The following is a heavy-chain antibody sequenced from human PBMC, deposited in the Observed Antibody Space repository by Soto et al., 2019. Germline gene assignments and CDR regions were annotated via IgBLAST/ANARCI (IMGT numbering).Heavy chain of an antibody. CDR1: GGTFSSYA. J-gene: IGHJ6*02. Sequence: QVQLVQSGAEVKKPGSSVKVSCKASGGTFSSYAISWVRQAPGQGLEWMGGIIPIFGTANYAQKFQGRVTITAAESTSTAYMELSSLRSEDTAVYYCASMANKDIVVVPAAMGPIDSGWYSFGNDGMDVWGQGTTVTVSS. D-gene: IGHD2-2*01. CDR3: ASMANKDIVVVPAAMGPIDSGWYSFGNDGMDV. CDR2: IIPIFGTA. V-gene: IGHV1-69*01.